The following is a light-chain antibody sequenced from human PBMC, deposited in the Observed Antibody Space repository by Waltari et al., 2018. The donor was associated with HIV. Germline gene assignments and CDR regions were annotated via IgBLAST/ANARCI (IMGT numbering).Light chain of an antibody. CDR2: KNN. V-gene: IGLV1-51*01. Sequence: QSVLTQPPSVSAAPGQKVTISCSGSSSNIGNNYVSWYQQLPGTAPKLLIYKNNKRPSGSPDRFSGSKSGTSATLGITGLQTGDEADYYCGTWDSSLSAGGVFGGGTKLTVL. CDR1: SSNIGNNY. J-gene: IGLJ2*01. CDR3: GTWDSSLSAGGV.